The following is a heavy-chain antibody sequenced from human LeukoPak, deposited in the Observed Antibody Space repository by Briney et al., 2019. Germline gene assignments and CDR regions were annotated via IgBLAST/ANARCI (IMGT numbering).Heavy chain of an antibody. CDR1: GFTFSTYA. J-gene: IGHJ4*02. Sequence: GGSLRLSCAASGFTFSTYAMTWVRQAPGKGLEWVSTIDGSGGSTYYADSVKGRFTISRDNSKNTLYLQMNSLRAEDTAVYYCAREGDYDYVWGSYRNRHFDYWGQGTLVTVSS. CDR3: AREGDYDYVWGSYRNRHFDY. D-gene: IGHD3-16*02. CDR2: IDGSGGST. V-gene: IGHV3-23*01.